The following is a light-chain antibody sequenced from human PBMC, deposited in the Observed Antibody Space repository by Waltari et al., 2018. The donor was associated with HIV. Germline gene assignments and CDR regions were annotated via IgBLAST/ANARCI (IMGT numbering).Light chain of an antibody. CDR1: SNDVRAYHY. CDR2: DVN. J-gene: IGLJ2*01. Sequence: QSALTQPASVSGSPGQSITISCTGTSNDVRAYHYVSWYQQNPGEAPKLMIYDVNKRPSSVSNRFSGSKSGITATLTISGLQAEDEADYYCCSYAGNSNVLFAGGTKLTVL. V-gene: IGLV2-23*02. CDR3: CSYAGNSNVL.